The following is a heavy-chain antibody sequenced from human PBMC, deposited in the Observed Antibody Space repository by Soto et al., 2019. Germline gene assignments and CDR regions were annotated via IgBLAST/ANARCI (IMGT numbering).Heavy chain of an antibody. CDR3: AREGASGSHIGY. V-gene: IGHV1-69*01. Sequence: QVQLLQSGAEVKKPGSSVKVSCKASGGTFSSYAISWVRQAPGQGLEWMGGIIPIFGTSNYAQKFQGRVTITADESTSTAYMELSSLRSEDTAVYSCAREGASGSHIGYWGQGTLVTVSS. CDR1: GGTFSSYA. D-gene: IGHD3-22*01. CDR2: IIPIFGTS. J-gene: IGHJ4*02.